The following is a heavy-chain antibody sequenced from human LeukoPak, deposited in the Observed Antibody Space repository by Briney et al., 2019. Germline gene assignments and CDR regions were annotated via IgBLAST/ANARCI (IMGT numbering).Heavy chain of an antibody. J-gene: IGHJ4*02. CDR2: INHSGST. D-gene: IGHD2-15*01. CDR3: ARGEYCSGGSCYPLDY. Sequence: SETLSLTCAVCGGSFSGYYWSWIRQPPGKGLEWIGEINHSGSTNYNPSLKSRVTISVDTSKNQFSLKLSSVTAADTAVYYCARGEYCSGGSCYPLDYWGQGTLVTVSS. CDR1: GGSFSGYY. V-gene: IGHV4-34*01.